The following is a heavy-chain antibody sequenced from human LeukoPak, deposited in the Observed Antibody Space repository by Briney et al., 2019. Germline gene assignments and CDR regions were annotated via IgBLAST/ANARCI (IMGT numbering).Heavy chain of an antibody. D-gene: IGHD6-19*01. CDR1: GYSISSGYH. J-gene: IGHJ4*02. CDR2: IHHSGNP. Sequence: SETLSLTCTVSGYSISSGYHWSWIRQPPGKGLEWIANIHHSGNPYYNPFLRSRVTISVDTSKNQFSLRLSSVTAADTAVYYCAKDGNGWPREIWGQGTLVTVSS. CDR3: AKDGNGWPREI. V-gene: IGHV4-38-2*02.